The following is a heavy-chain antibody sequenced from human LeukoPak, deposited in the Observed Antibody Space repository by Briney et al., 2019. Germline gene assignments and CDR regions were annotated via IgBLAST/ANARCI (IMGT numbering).Heavy chain of an antibody. D-gene: IGHD3-3*01. V-gene: IGHV4-59*08. CDR1: GGSISIYY. CDR3: ARSPGPYYDFWTGFLDAFDI. J-gene: IGHJ3*02. Sequence: SETLSLTCTVSGGSISIYYWSWIRQPPGKGLEWIGYIYYSGSTNYNPSLKSRVTISVDTSKNQFSLKLSSVTAADTAVYYCARSPGPYYDFWTGFLDAFDIWGQGTMVTVSS. CDR2: IYYSGST.